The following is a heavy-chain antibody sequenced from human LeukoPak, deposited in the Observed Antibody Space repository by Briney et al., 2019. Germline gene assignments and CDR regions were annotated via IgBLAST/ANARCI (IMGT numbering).Heavy chain of an antibody. D-gene: IGHD4-23*01. CDR3: ASTHYGGNEHFQH. Sequence: SETLSLTCAVYGGSFSGFYWSWIRQPPGKGLEWIGEINHSGSTNYNPSLKSRVTISVDTSKNQFSLKLSSVTAADTAVYYCASTHYGGNEHFQHWGQGTLVTVSS. J-gene: IGHJ1*01. CDR1: GGSFSGFY. V-gene: IGHV4-34*01. CDR2: INHSGST.